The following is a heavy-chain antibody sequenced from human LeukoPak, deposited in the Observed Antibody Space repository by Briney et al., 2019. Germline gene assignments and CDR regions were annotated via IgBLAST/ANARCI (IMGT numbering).Heavy chain of an antibody. CDR2: ISSKGGST. D-gene: IGHD2-15*01. CDR3: VKGPCSGGSCYLEY. J-gene: IGHJ4*02. CDR1: GFPFSNYA. Sequence: PGGSLRLSCSASGFPFSNYAMHWVRQAPGKGLEYVSGISSKGGSTYHADPVKGRFTISRDNSKNTLYIQMNSLRAEDTAVYYCVKGPCSGGSCYLEYWGQGTLVTVSS. V-gene: IGHV3-64*05.